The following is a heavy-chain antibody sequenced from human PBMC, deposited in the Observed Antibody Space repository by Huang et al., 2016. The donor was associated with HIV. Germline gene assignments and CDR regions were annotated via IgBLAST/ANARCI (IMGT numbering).Heavy chain of an antibody. D-gene: IGHD3-9*01. CDR2: VEPESGET. CDR1: EYTLTELS. J-gene: IGHJ4*02. V-gene: IGHV1-24*01. Sequence: QVQLVQSRAEVKKPGASVKVSCKVSEYTLTELSLHWVRQPPGKGLEWRGGVEPESGETIYAQKFQGRVTMTEDTSTETAFMELSGLRPEDTAVYYCATGFDVFFDFWGQGTLVTVSS. CDR3: ATGFDVFFDF.